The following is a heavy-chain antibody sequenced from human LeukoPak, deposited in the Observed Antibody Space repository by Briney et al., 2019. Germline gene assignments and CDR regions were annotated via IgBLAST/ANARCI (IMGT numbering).Heavy chain of an antibody. Sequence: GGSLRLSCAASGFTVISNYMSWVRQAPGKGLEWVSVIYSGSDTYYADSVKGRFTISRDNSKNTLYLQMNSLRPEDTAVYYCARGGIVVAFDYWGQGTLVTVSS. CDR2: IYSGSDT. CDR1: GFTVISNY. CDR3: ARGGIVVAFDY. J-gene: IGHJ4*02. V-gene: IGHV3-66*02. D-gene: IGHD2-15*01.